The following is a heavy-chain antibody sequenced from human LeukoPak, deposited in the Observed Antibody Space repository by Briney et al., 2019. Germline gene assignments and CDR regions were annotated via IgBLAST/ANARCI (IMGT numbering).Heavy chain of an antibody. CDR1: GFTFSSYS. Sequence: GGSLRLSCAASGFTFSSYSMNWVRQAPGKGLEWVSSISSSSSYIYYADSVKGRFTISRDNAKNSLYLQMNSLRAEDTAVYYCAKDYSHYVWGSYHAFDIWGQGTMVTVSS. V-gene: IGHV3-21*01. CDR3: AKDYSHYVWGSYHAFDI. D-gene: IGHD3-16*02. J-gene: IGHJ3*02. CDR2: ISSSSSYI.